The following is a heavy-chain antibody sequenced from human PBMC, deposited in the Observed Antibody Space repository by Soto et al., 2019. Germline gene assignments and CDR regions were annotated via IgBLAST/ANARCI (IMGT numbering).Heavy chain of an antibody. CDR3: AKDLLTTLTTGVDY. J-gene: IGHJ4*02. CDR1: GFTFSSYA. CDR2: ISGYGSST. D-gene: IGHD4-17*01. Sequence: PGGSLSLSCAASGFTFSSYAMSWVRQAPGEGLEWVSAISGYGSSTYYTDSVKGRFTISRDNSKNTLSLQMNSLRAEDTAVYYCAKDLLTTLTTGVDYWGQGTLVTVSS. V-gene: IGHV3-23*01.